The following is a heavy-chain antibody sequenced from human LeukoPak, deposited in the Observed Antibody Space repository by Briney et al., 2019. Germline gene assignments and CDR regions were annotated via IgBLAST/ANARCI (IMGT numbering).Heavy chain of an antibody. V-gene: IGHV4-59*01. Sequence: PSQTLSLTCTVSGGSISSYYWNWIRQPPGKGLEWIGYIYYSGSTNYNPSLKSRVTISVDTSKNQFSLKLSSVTAADTAVYYCASLRRWTRGIVVVQNYYYMDVWGKGTTVTVSS. J-gene: IGHJ6*03. CDR2: IYYSGST. CDR1: GGSISSYY. CDR3: ASLRRWTRGIVVVQNYYYMDV. D-gene: IGHD2-2*01.